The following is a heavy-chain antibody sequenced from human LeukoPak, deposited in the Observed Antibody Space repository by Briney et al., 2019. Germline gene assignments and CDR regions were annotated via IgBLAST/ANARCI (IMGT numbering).Heavy chain of an antibody. CDR2: IYSSGRT. V-gene: IGHV4-4*07. CDR3: ARSDYCGSTTCYYCDY. CDR1: GGSISGYY. Sequence: SETLSLTCTVSGGSISGYYWNWIRQPAGKGLEWIGRIYSSGRTNYNSSFKSRATMSVDTSKNQFSLRLSSVTAADTAVYYCARSDYCGSTTCYYCDYWGQGTLVTVSS. D-gene: IGHD2-2*01. J-gene: IGHJ4*02.